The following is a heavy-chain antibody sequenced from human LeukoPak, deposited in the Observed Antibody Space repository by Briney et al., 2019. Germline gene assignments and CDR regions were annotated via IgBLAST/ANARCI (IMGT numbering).Heavy chain of an antibody. V-gene: IGHV3-23*01. Sequence: GGSLRLSCAASGFTFSNYDMYWVRQAPGKGLECVSVISRSDGNTYYADSVRGRFTVSRDNSRNTLYLQMDSLRAEDTAVYYCAKCGAASRTTCQESAFDMWGQGTMVTVSS. CDR2: ISRSDGNT. D-gene: IGHD1-14*01. CDR3: AKCGAASRTTCQESAFDM. CDR1: GFTFSNYD. J-gene: IGHJ3*02.